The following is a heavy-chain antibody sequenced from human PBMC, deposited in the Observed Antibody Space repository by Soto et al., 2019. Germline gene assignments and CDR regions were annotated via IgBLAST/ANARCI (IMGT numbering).Heavy chain of an antibody. CDR2: ISYDGSNK. Sequence: QVQLVESGGGVVQPGRSLRLSCAASGFTFSSYAMHWVRQAPGKGLEWVAVISYDGSNKYYADSVKGRFTISRDNSKNTLYLQMNSLRAEDTAVYYCARDLVDTAMVRSDYYYGMDVWGQGTTVTVSS. D-gene: IGHD5-18*01. CDR1: GFTFSSYA. V-gene: IGHV3-30-3*01. CDR3: ARDLVDTAMVRSDYYYGMDV. J-gene: IGHJ6*02.